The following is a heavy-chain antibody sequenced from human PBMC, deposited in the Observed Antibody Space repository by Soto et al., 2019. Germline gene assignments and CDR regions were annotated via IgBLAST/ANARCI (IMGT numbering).Heavy chain of an antibody. CDR3: AKGPPLLRYFDWLERHYYGMDV. Sequence: GGSLRLSCAASGFTFSSYAMHWVRQAPGKGLEWVAVISYDGSNKYYADSVKGRFTISRDNSKNTLYLQMNSLRAEDTAVYYCAKGPPLLRYFDWLERHYYGMDVWGQGTTVTVSS. V-gene: IGHV3-30-3*01. J-gene: IGHJ6*02. CDR2: ISYDGSNK. D-gene: IGHD3-9*01. CDR1: GFTFSSYA.